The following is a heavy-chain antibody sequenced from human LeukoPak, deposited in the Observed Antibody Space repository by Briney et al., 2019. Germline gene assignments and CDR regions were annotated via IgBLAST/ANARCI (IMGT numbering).Heavy chain of an antibody. CDR3: ARDRSDYYGSGSYYDY. Sequence: SETLSLTCTVSGGSISSYYWSWIRQPAGKGLEWIGRIYTSGSTNYNPSLKSRVTMSVDTSKNQFSLKLSSVTAADTAVYYCARDRSDYYGSGSYYDYWGQGTLVTVSS. CDR2: IYTSGST. V-gene: IGHV4-4*07. D-gene: IGHD3-10*01. CDR1: GGSISSYY. J-gene: IGHJ4*02.